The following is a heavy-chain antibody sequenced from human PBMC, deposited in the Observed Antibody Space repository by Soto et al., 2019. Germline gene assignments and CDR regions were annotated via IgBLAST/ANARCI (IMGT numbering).Heavy chain of an antibody. CDR3: ARDYDFWSGSNSGFDY. J-gene: IGHJ4*02. V-gene: IGHV3-7*01. Sequence: EVQLVESGGGLVQPGGSLRLSCAASGFAVSSFWMSWVRQAPGKGLEWVANIKRDGSEKYYVDSVKGRFTISRDNAKNSLYLQMNSLRAEDTAVYYCARDYDFWSGSNSGFDYWGQGTLVTVSS. CDR1: GFAVSSFW. CDR2: IKRDGSEK. D-gene: IGHD3-3*01.